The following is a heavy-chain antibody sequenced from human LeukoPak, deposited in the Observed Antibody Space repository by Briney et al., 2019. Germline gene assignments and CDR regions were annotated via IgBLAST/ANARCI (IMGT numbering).Heavy chain of an antibody. V-gene: IGHV4-59*01. Sequence: SETLSLTCAVYGGSFSGYYWSWIRQPPGKGLEWIGYIYYSGSTNYNPSLKSRVTISVDTSKNQFSLKLSSVTAADTAVYYCAKAPYDILTGYYDWYFDLWGRGTLVTVSS. D-gene: IGHD3-9*01. CDR2: IYYSGST. CDR1: GGSFSGYY. J-gene: IGHJ2*01. CDR3: AKAPYDILTGYYDWYFDL.